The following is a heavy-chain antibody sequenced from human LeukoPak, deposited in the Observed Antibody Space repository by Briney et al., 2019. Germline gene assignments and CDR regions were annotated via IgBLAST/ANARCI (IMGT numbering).Heavy chain of an antibody. J-gene: IGHJ4*02. CDR2: VHLSGRT. Sequence: SETLSLTCTVSGVSISSNYWSWIRQPPGEGLEWIGEVHLSGRTNYNPSLESRVTMSVDMSENHISLKLTSVTAADTAVYYCAREGGPYRPLDYSGQGTLVTVSS. CDR1: GVSISSNY. V-gene: IGHV4-59*12. CDR3: AREGGPYRPLDY.